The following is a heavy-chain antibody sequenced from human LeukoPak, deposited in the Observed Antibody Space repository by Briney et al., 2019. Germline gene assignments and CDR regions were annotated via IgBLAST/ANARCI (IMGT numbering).Heavy chain of an antibody. Sequence: SETLSLTCTVSGGSISSYYWSWIRQPPGKGLEWIGYIYYSGSTNYNPSLKSRVTISVDTSKNQFSLKLSSVTAADTAVYYCARVGDYGDYVNWFDPWGQGTLVTVSS. CDR2: IYYSGST. CDR3: ARVGDYGDYVNWFDP. CDR1: GGSISSYY. D-gene: IGHD4-17*01. J-gene: IGHJ5*02. V-gene: IGHV4-59*08.